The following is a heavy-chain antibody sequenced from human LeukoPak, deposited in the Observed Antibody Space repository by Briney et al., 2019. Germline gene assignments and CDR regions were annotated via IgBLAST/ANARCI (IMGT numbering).Heavy chain of an antibody. V-gene: IGHV3-7*01. CDR2: IKPDGSET. D-gene: IGHD3-10*01. J-gene: IGHJ4*02. CDR1: GFTFSSYS. Sequence: GGSLRLSCAASGFTFSSYSMNWVRQAPGKGLEWVANIKPDGSETSYVDSVKGRFTISRDNAKNSLYLQLNSLRAEDTAVYYCASVWVREPYFDYWGQGTLVTVSS. CDR3: ASVWVREPYFDY.